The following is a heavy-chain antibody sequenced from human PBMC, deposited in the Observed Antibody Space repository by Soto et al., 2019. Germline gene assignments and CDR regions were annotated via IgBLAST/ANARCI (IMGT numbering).Heavy chain of an antibody. CDR3: AKSRVDSGRGYFDL. J-gene: IGHJ2*01. D-gene: IGHD6-25*01. Sequence: EVQLLESGGSLVLPGGSLRLSCAASGFSFSPYPMSWVRQAPVKWLEWVSTIGTTGGDTYYPDFVKGRFTISRDDSKNTLYLQMNSLSADDSAIYYCAKSRVDSGRGYFDLWGLGTLVTVSS. CDR1: GFSFSPYP. CDR2: IGTTGGDT. V-gene: IGHV3-23*01.